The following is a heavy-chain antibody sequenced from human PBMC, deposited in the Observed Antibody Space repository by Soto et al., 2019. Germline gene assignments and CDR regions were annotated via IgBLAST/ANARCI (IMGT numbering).Heavy chain of an antibody. CDR2: ISGSGGST. J-gene: IGHJ6*02. CDR1: GFTFSSYA. CDR3: AKDTQNSSSRRLYCYYGMDV. V-gene: IGHV3-23*01. D-gene: IGHD6-13*01. Sequence: GGSLRLSCAASGFTFSSYAMSWVRQAPGKGLEWVSAISGSGGSTYYADSVKGRFTISRDNSKNTLYLQMNSLRAEDTAVYYCAKDTQNSSSRRLYCYYGMDVWGQGTTVTVSS.